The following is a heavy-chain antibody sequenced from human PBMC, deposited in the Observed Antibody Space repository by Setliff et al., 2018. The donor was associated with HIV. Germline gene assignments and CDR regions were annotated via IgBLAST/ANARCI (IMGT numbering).Heavy chain of an antibody. CDR1: GVSISRADYY. CDR2: ISHTGSA. V-gene: IGHV4-31*03. CDR3: AGGLLSEFSSTWYRLDF. D-gene: IGHD6-6*01. J-gene: IGHJ4*02. Sequence: SETLSLTCSVSGVSISRADYYWSWIRQHPGRGLEWTGYISHTGSAHYNSSLENRISMSLDTSNNEFSLKLSSVTAADTAVYFCAGGLLSEFSSTWYRLDFWGQGILVTVSS.